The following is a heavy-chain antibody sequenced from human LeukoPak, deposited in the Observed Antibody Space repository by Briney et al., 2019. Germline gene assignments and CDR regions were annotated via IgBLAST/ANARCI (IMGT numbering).Heavy chain of an antibody. D-gene: IGHD5-18*01. CDR1: GYTHTELS. J-gene: IGHJ5*02. CDR2: FDPEDGET. Sequence: ASVKVSCKVSGYTHTELSMHWVRQAPGKGLEWMGGFDPEDGETIYAQKFQGRVTMTEDTSTDTAYKELSSLRSEDTAVYYCAIVWHSYGRNWFDPWGQGTLVTVSS. V-gene: IGHV1-24*01. CDR3: AIVWHSYGRNWFDP.